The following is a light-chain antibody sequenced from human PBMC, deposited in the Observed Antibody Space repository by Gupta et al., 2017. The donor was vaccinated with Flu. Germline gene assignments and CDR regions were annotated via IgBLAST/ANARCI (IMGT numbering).Light chain of an antibody. V-gene: IGLV2-8*01. CDR2: EVN. Sequence: QSALTQPPSASGSPGQSATLSSTGTSSDVGGYNYGSWYQQHPGKAPNHRIYEVNKRPSGVPDRFSGSKSGNTDSLTVSGLLTEDEADYYCCSYGGSKFFGGGTKLTVL. CDR3: CSYGGSKF. CDR1: SSDVGGYNY. J-gene: IGLJ2*01.